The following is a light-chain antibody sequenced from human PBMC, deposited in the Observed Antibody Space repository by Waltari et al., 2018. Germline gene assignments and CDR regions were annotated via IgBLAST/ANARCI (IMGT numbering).Light chain of an antibody. Sequence: EIVLTQSPGTLSLSPGEGATLSCRASQSVSSNYLAWYQQKPGLAPRLLIYGASRSATGIPDRFSGSGSGTDFTLTISRLEPEDFALYYCQHYGSSRYTFGQGTKLEI. V-gene: IGKV3-20*01. CDR3: QHYGSSRYT. J-gene: IGKJ2*01. CDR2: GAS. CDR1: QSVSSNY.